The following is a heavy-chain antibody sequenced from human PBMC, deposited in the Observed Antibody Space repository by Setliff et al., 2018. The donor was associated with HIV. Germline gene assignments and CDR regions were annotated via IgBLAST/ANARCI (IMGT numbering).Heavy chain of an antibody. Sequence: LRLSCAASGFTFSSYAMDWVRQAPGKGLEWVSVIGGSGGSTYYADSVKGRFTISRDNSKNTLYLQMNSLRAEDTAVYFCAKAIYGVVMDCFDSWGRGTLVTVSS. J-gene: IGHJ4*02. CDR3: AKAIYGVVMDCFDS. D-gene: IGHD3-3*01. CDR1: GFTFSSYA. CDR2: IGGSGGST. V-gene: IGHV3-23*01.